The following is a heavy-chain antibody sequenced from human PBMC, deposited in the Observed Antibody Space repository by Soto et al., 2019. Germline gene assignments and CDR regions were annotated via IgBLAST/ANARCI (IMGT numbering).Heavy chain of an antibody. J-gene: IGHJ5*02. CDR3: ARQAKVTIFGVVIADWFDP. CDR1: GGSISSSSYY. V-gene: IGHV4-39*01. CDR2: IYYSGST. Sequence: SETLSLTCTVSGGSISSSSYYWGWIRQPPGKGLEWIGSIYYSGSTYYNPSLKSRVTISVDTSKNQFSLKLSSVTAADTAVYYCARQAKVTIFGVVIADWFDPWGQGTLVTVSS. D-gene: IGHD3-3*01.